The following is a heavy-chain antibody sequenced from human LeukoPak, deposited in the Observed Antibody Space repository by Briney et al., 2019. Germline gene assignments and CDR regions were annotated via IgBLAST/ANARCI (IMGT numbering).Heavy chain of an antibody. CDR1: GYTFTSYY. CDR2: INPSGGST. Sequence: ASVKVSCKASGYTFTSYYMHWVRQAPGQGLEWMGIINPSGGSTSYAQKFQGRVTMTRNMSTSTVYMELSSLRSEDTAVYYCARGGIYDFWSGYYYAFKSPPGPLPNKNHNWFDPWGQGTLVTVSS. D-gene: IGHD3-3*01. CDR3: ARGGIYDFWSGYYYAFKSPPGPLPNKNHNWFDP. V-gene: IGHV1-46*01. J-gene: IGHJ5*02.